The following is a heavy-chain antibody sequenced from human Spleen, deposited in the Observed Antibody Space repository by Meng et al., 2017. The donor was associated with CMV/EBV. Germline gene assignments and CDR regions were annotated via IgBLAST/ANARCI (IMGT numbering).Heavy chain of an antibody. CDR1: GYTFTDYY. CDR3: ARGGYDFWSAKSPFDF. CDR2: INPNTGGT. D-gene: IGHD3-3*01. Sequence: ASVKVSCKASGYTFTDYYIHWVRQAPGQGLEWMGWINPNTGGTNHAQIFQGRITMTMDTSLSTAYMELTSLRSDDAAVYSCARGGYDFWSAKSPFDFWGQGTLVTVSS. V-gene: IGHV1-2*02. J-gene: IGHJ4*02.